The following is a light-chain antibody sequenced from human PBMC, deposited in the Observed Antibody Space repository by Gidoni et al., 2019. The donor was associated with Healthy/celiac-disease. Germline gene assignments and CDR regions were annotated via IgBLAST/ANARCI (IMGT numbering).Light chain of an antibody. Sequence: EIVLTQSPATLSLYPGDRATLPCRASQSVSSYLAWYQQKPGQAPRLLIYDASNRATGIPARFSGSGSGTDFTLTISSLEPEDFAVYYCQQRSNWPALTFGGGTKVEIK. CDR1: QSVSSY. CDR2: DAS. J-gene: IGKJ4*01. CDR3: QQRSNWPALT. V-gene: IGKV3-11*01.